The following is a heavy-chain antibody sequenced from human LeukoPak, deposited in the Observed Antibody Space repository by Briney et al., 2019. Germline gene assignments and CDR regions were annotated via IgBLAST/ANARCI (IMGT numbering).Heavy chain of an antibody. CDR2: IYYSGST. Sequence: SETLSLTCTVSGGSISNYYWSWIRQPPGKGLEWIGYIYYSGSTNYNPSLKSRVTISVDTSKNQLSLKLSSVTAADTAVYYCARHTLVAAAGSFDYWGQGTLVTVSS. D-gene: IGHD6-13*01. CDR1: GGSISNYY. CDR3: ARHTLVAAAGSFDY. V-gene: IGHV4-59*01. J-gene: IGHJ4*02.